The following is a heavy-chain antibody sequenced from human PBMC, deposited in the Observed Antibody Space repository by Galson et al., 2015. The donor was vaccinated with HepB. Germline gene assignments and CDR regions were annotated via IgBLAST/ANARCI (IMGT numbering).Heavy chain of an antibody. J-gene: IGHJ4*02. D-gene: IGHD6-19*01. CDR3: ASSIAVAGTFGY. CDR1: GYTFTSYY. V-gene: IGHV1-46*03. CDR2: INPSGGST. Sequence: SVKVSCKASGYTFTSYYMHWVRQAPGQGLEWMGIINPSGGSTSYAQKFQGRVTMTRDTSTSTVYMELSSLRSEDTAVYYCASSIAVAGTFGYWGQGTLVTVSS.